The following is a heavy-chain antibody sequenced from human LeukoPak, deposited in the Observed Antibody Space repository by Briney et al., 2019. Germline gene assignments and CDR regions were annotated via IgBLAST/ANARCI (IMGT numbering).Heavy chain of an antibody. D-gene: IGHD6-13*01. Sequence: ASVKVSCKASGGTFSSYAISWVRQAPGQGLEWMGGIIPIFGTANYAQKFQGRVTITTDESTSTAYMELSSLRSEDTAVYYCARDQGSSWYRWGFDPWGQGTLVTVSS. V-gene: IGHV1-69*05. J-gene: IGHJ5*02. CDR2: IIPIFGTA. CDR1: GGTFSSYA. CDR3: ARDQGSSWYRWGFDP.